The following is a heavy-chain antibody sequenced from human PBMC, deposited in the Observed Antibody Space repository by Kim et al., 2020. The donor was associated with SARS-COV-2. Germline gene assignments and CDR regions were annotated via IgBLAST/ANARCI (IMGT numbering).Heavy chain of an antibody. J-gene: IGHJ6*02. Sequence: GGSLRLSCAASGFTFSSYAMSWVRQAPGKGLEWVSAISGSGGSTYYADSVKGRFTISRDNSKNTLYLQMNSLRAEDTAVYYCAKDPSGGATLFYYYYYGMDVWGQGTTVTVSS. CDR1: GFTFSSYA. CDR3: AKDPSGGATLFYYYYYGMDV. D-gene: IGHD1-26*01. CDR2: ISGSGGST. V-gene: IGHV3-23*01.